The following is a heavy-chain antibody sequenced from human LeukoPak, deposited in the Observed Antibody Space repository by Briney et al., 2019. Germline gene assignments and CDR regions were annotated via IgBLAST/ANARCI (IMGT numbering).Heavy chain of an antibody. J-gene: IGHJ4*02. Sequence: GGSLRLSCEASGFTFGSHAMYWARQAPGKGLEWVAGIFGSGGSPHYADSVKGRFTISRDNSRNTVYLQINSLRDDDTAVYYCGKTTVGYSSGQKPAWPVDFWGQGTLVTVSS. CDR2: IFGSGGSP. CDR1: GFTFGSHA. D-gene: IGHD5-18*01. CDR3: GKTTVGYSSGQKPAWPVDF. V-gene: IGHV3-23*01.